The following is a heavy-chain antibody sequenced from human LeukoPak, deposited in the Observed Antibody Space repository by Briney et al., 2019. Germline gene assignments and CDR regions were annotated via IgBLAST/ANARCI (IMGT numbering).Heavy chain of an antibody. Sequence: SQTLSLTCTVPGGSVSSGGYYWSWIRQHPGKGLEWIGYIYYSGSTYYNPSLKSRVTISVDTSKNQFSLKLSSVTAADTAVYYCAGSSSSWDLRIFDYWGQGTLVTVSS. J-gene: IGHJ4*02. CDR2: IYYSGST. V-gene: IGHV4-31*03. CDR1: GGSVSSGGYY. D-gene: IGHD6-6*01. CDR3: AGSSSSWDLRIFDY.